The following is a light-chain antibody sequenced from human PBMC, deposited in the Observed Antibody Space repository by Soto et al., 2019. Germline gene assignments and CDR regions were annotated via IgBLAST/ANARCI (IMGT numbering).Light chain of an antibody. V-gene: IGKV3-20*01. J-gene: IGKJ1*01. CDR3: QQYSSSPK. Sequence: EIVLTQSPGTLSLSPGERATLSCRASQSVSSSYLAWYQQKPGQAPRLLIYGASSRATGIPDRFSGSGSGTDFTLTISRLEPEDFAVYYCQQYSSSPKFGQVTKVEIK. CDR1: QSVSSSY. CDR2: GAS.